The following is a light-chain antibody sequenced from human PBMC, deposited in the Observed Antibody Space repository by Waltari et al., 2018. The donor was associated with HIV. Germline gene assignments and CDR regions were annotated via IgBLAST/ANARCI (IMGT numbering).Light chain of an antibody. CDR3: MQGTHWPLT. J-gene: IGKJ4*01. Sequence: DVVMTQSPPSLPVTLGQPASISCRSSQSLAYSDGNTYLSWFQQRPGRSPRRLIYQVSNRDSGVPDRFSGSGSGTDFTLKISRVEAEDVGIYFCMQGTHWPLTFGGGTKVEIK. CDR1: QSLAYSDGNTY. V-gene: IGKV2-30*01. CDR2: QVS.